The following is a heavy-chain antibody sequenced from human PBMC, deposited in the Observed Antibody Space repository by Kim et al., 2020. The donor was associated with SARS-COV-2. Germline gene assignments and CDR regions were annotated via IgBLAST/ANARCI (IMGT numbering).Heavy chain of an antibody. Sequence: SETLSLTCTVSGGYMNNYYWGWVRQTPAKGLEWIGYIYYSGSARYNPSLKSRVTISVDTSKYQFSVQLTSVTAADTDVYYCARYDNSGYRAFDIWGQGTTVTVSS. V-gene: IGHV4-59*13. D-gene: IGHD3-22*01. CDR3: ARYDNSGYRAFDI. CDR1: GGYMNNYY. CDR2: IYYSGSA. J-gene: IGHJ3*02.